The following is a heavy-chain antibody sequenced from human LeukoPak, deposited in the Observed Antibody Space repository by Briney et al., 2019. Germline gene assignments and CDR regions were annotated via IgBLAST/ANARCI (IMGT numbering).Heavy chain of an antibody. J-gene: IGHJ5*02. CDR1: GDSISSGGYS. Sequence: PSETLSLTCAVSGDSISSGGYSWSWIRQPPGKGLEYIGYIYHTGSTYYSPSLKSRVTISIDTSRNQFSLKLTSVTAADTAVYYCARGGGPFDPRGQGTLVTVSS. D-gene: IGHD6-25*01. CDR2: IYHTGST. V-gene: IGHV4-30-2*01. CDR3: ARGGGPFDP.